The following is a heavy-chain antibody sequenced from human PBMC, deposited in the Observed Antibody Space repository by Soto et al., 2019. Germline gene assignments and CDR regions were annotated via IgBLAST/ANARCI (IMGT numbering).Heavy chain of an antibody. CDR2: IFYSGTT. CDR1: GGSISSSSYF. CDR3: ARLPIGTTDLSWFDP. V-gene: IGHV4-39*01. D-gene: IGHD1-7*01. Sequence: QLQLQESGPGQVKPSETLSLTCTVSGGSISSSSYFWGWIRQPPGKGLEWIGSIFYSGTTYYNPALKSRVTISVDTSKNQFSLRLTSVTAADTAVYYCARLPIGTTDLSWFDPWGQGTLVTVSS. J-gene: IGHJ5*02.